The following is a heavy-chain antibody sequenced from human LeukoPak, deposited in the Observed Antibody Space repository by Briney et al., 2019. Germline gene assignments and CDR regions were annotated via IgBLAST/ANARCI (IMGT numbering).Heavy chain of an antibody. J-gene: IGHJ4*02. D-gene: IGHD3-16*01. CDR1: GYTFTSYG. CDR2: ISAYNGNK. CDR3: ASSRAGGYFDY. V-gene: IGHV1-18*04. Sequence: ASVKVSCKASGYTFTSYGISWVRQAPGQGLEWMGRISAYNGNKNFAQKLQGRVTMTTDTSTSTAYMELRSLRSDDTAAYYCASSRAGGYFDYWGKGTLVTVSS.